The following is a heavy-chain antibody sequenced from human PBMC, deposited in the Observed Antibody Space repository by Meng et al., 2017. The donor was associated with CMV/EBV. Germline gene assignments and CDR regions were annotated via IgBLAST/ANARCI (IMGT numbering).Heavy chain of an antibody. CDR2: IHPGDSDS. CDR3: ARLDLWAGYYFVY. CDR1: GYSFTTYW. Sequence: KVSCKGSGYSFTTYWIGWVRQMPGKGLEWMGIIHPGDSDSRYSPSFQGQVTISADKSISTAYLQWSSLKASDTAMYYCARLDLWAGYYFVYWGQGTLVTVSS. D-gene: IGHD6-19*01. V-gene: IGHV5-51*01. J-gene: IGHJ4*02.